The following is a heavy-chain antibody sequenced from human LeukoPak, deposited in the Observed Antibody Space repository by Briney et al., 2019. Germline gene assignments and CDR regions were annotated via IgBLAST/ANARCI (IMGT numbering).Heavy chain of an antibody. CDR1: GFPFSSYD. D-gene: IGHD5-12*01. V-gene: IGHV3-23*01. CDR3: TKHRGGWIDAFDI. Sequence: QSGGSLSLSCAASGFPFSSYDMTWVRQAPGRGLEWVSGISGSGGSSYSTHSVRGRFTISRDNSKKTLYMQKNSMRGEDTAVYYYTKHRGGWIDAFDIWGQGTMVTVSS. CDR2: ISGSGGSS. J-gene: IGHJ3*02.